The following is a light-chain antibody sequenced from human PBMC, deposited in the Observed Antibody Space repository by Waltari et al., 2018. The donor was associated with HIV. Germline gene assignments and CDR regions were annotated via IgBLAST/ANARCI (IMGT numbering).Light chain of an antibody. J-gene: IGKJ1*01. Sequence: EIVMTQSPAPLSVSPGERDTLSCRASQSVTRNVAWYQQKPGQAPRLLIYGASARASGVPDTFSGSGSGTDFTLTISSLQPEDLAVYYCQQYEKWPGTFGQGTKVDIK. CDR1: QSVTRN. CDR3: QQYEKWPGT. V-gene: IGKV3-15*01. CDR2: GAS.